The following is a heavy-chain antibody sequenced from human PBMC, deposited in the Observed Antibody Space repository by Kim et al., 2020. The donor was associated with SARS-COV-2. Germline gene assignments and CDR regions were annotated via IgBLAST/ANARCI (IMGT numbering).Heavy chain of an antibody. CDR2: IYYSGST. V-gene: IGHV4-59*01. J-gene: IGHJ4*02. D-gene: IGHD3-22*01. CDR1: GGSISSYY. CDR3: ARGDDSSGYIFDY. Sequence: SETLSLTCTVSGGSISSYYWSWIRQPPGKGLEWIGYIYYSGSTNYNPSLKSRVTISVDTSKNQFSLKLSSVTAADTAVYYCARGDDSSGYIFDYWGQGTL.